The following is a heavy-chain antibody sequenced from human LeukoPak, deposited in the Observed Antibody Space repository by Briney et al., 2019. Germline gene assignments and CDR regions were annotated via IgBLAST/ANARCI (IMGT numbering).Heavy chain of an antibody. CDR1: GYTFTSYA. D-gene: IGHD5-18*01. V-gene: IGHV1-3*01. Sequence: ASVKVSCKASGYTFTSYAMHWVRQAPGQRLEWMGWINAGNGNTKYSQKFQGRVTMTRNTSISTAYMELSSLRSEDTAVYYCASAHPKWLRGGYYGMDVWGQGTTVTVSS. CDR3: ASAHPKWLRGGYYGMDV. CDR2: INAGNGNT. J-gene: IGHJ6*02.